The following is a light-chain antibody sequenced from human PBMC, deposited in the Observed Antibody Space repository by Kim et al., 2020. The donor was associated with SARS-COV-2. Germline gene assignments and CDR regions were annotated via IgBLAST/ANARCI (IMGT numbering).Light chain of an antibody. CDR2: KAS. CDR3: QQRYT. V-gene: IGKV1-5*03. CDR1: QSISSW. J-gene: IGKJ2*01. Sequence: PSTLSASVGDRVTITCRASQSISSWLAWNQQKPGKAPKLLIYKASSLESGVPSRFSGSGSGTEFTLTISSLQPDDFATYYCQQRYTFGQGTKLEI.